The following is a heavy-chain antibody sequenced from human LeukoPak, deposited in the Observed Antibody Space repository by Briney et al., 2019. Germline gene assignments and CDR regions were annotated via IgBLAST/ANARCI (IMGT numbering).Heavy chain of an antibody. J-gene: IGHJ4*02. CDR3: ARAYDYVWGSYRYPDY. V-gene: IGHV3-20*04. CDR2: ISYNGGRT. D-gene: IGHD3-16*02. CDR1: GFIFSDYG. Sequence: GGSLRLSCAASGFIFSDYGMSWVRQVPGQGLEWVSHISYNGGRTDYGDSVKGRFTISRDNARNSLYLQMNSLRAEDTAVYYCARAYDYVWGSYRYPDYWGQGTLVTVSS.